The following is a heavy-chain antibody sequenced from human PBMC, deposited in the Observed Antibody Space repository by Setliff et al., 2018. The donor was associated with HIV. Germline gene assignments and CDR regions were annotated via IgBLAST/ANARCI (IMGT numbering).Heavy chain of an antibody. CDR3: ARVRGRYYYHYAMDV. V-gene: IGHV4-34*01. D-gene: IGHD3-10*01. CDR1: GGSFSGYY. Sequence: KSSETLSLTCAVYGGSFSGYYWSWIRQPPGKGLEWIGEINDNGSTNYNPSLKSRVTISVDTSKNQFSLKLSSVTAADTAVYYCARVRGRYYYHYAMDVWGQGTTVTVS. J-gene: IGHJ6*02. CDR2: INDNGST.